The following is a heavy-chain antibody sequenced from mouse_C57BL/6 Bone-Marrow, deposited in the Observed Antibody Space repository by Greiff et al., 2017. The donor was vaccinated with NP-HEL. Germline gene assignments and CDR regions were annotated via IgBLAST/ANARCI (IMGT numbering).Heavy chain of an antibody. CDR2: IDPENGDT. D-gene: IGHD2-4*01. Sequence: VQLQQSGAELVRPGASVKLSCTASGFNITDDYMHWVKQRPEQGLEWIGWIDPENGDTEYASKFQGKATITADTSSNTAYLQLSSLTSEDTAVYYCTTRIYYDYDGGDYWGQGTTLTVSS. CDR3: TTRIYYDYDGGDY. CDR1: GFNITDDY. J-gene: IGHJ2*01. V-gene: IGHV14-4*01.